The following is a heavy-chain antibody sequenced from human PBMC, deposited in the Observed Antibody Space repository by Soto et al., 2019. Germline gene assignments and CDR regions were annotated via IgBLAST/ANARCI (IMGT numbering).Heavy chain of an antibody. D-gene: IGHD3-16*01. CDR1: GYTFTSYD. Sequence: QVQLVQSGAEVKKPGASLKVSCKASGYTFTSYDINWVRQATGQGLEWMGWMNPNSGNTGYAQKXXXXXXXXXXXXXXXXXXXXXXXXXXXXXXXXXXXXRTYXGDYWGQGTLVTVSS. CDR2: MNPNSGNT. J-gene: IGHJ4*02. CDR3: XXXRTYXGDY. V-gene: IGHV1-8*01.